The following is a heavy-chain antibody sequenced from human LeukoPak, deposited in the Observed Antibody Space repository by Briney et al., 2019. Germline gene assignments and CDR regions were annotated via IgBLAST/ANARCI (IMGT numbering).Heavy chain of an antibody. CDR2: IYYSGST. V-gene: IGHV4-59*12. Sequence: SETLSLTCTVSGGSISSYYWSWIRQPPGKGLEWIGYIYYSGSTNYNPSLKSRVTISVDTSKNQFSLKLSSVTAADTAVYYCARDGSTLGEDYWGQGTLVTVSS. J-gene: IGHJ4*02. CDR3: ARDGSTLGEDY. CDR1: GGSISSYY. D-gene: IGHD3-16*01.